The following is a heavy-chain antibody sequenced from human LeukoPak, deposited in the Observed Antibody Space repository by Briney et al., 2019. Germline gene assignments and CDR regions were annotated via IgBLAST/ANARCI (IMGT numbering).Heavy chain of an antibody. D-gene: IGHD2-2*01. V-gene: IGHV3-30*02. CDR1: GFAFNSYG. CDR2: IRYDGSNK. CDR3: ARGGDIVVVPALDY. J-gene: IGHJ4*02. Sequence: GGSLRLSCAASGFAFNSYGMHWVRQTPDKGLEWVAFIRYDGSNKYYADSVKGRFTISRDDSKNTLYLQMNSLRAEDTAVYYCARGGDIVVVPALDYWGQGTLVTVSS.